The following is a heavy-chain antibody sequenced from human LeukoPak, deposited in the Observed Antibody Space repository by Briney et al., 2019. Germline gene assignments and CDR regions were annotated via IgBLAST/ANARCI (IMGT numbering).Heavy chain of an antibody. V-gene: IGHV4-39*01. J-gene: IGHJ4*02. Sequence: SETLSLTCTVSGGSISSSSYYWGWIRQPPGKGLEWIGNIYYSGSTYYNPSLKSRVAISVDTSKNQFSLKLSSVTAADTAVYYCARQSDSSGYGSHYWGQGTLVTVSS. D-gene: IGHD3-22*01. CDR2: IYYSGST. CDR1: GGSISSSSYY. CDR3: ARQSDSSGYGSHY.